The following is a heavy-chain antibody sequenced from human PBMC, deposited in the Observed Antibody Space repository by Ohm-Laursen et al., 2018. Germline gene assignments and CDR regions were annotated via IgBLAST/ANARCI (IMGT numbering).Heavy chain of an antibody. CDR2: IYSGGST. Sequence: SLRLSCSASGFTVSNNYMSWVRQAPGKGLECVSDIYSGGSTYYADSVKGRFSISRGNSKNTLDLQMDSLRAEDTAVYYCARDARSPYYFDYWGQGTLVTVSS. CDR1: GFTVSNNY. J-gene: IGHJ4*01. V-gene: IGHV3-66*01. CDR3: ARDARSPYYFDY.